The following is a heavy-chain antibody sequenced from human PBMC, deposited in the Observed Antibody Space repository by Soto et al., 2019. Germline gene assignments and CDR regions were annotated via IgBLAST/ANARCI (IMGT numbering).Heavy chain of an antibody. CDR3: ARDPDIVVVPAAMPYHDAFDI. Sequence: GGSLRFSCAASGFTFSSYSMNWVRQAPGKGLEWVSSISSSSSYIYYADSVKGRFTISRDNAKNSLYLQMNSLRAEDTAVYYCARDPDIVVVPAAMPYHDAFDIWGQGTMVTVSS. CDR2: ISSSSSYI. CDR1: GFTFSSYS. V-gene: IGHV3-21*01. D-gene: IGHD2-2*01. J-gene: IGHJ3*02.